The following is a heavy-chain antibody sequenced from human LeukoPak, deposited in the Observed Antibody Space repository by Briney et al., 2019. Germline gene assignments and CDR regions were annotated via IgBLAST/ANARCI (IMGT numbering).Heavy chain of an antibody. CDR1: GYTVTGYY. Sequence: GASVKVSCKASGYTVTGYYMHWVRQAPGQGLEGMGWINPNSGGTNYAQKFQGWVTMTTDTSTSTAYMELRRLRSDDTAVYYCARFASVAHFDNWGQGTLVTVSS. J-gene: IGHJ4*02. CDR3: ARFASVAHFDN. D-gene: IGHD5-12*01. V-gene: IGHV1-2*04. CDR2: INPNSGGT.